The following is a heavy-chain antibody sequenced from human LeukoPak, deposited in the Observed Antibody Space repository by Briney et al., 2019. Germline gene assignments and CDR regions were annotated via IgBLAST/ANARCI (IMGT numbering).Heavy chain of an antibody. CDR2: IYYSGST. CDR1: GGSISSGDYY. V-gene: IGHV4-30-4*01. CDR3: TRTSDSSGYYFDY. Sequence: PSQTLSLTCTVSGGSISSGDYYWSWIRQPPGKGLEWIGYIYYSGSTYYNPSLKSRLTISVDTSKNQFSLKLGSVTAADTAVYYCTRTSDSSGYYFDYWGQGTLVTVSS. J-gene: IGHJ4*02. D-gene: IGHD3-22*01.